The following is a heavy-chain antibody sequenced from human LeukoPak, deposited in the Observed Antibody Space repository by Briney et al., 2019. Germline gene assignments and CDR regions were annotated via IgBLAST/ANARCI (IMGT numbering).Heavy chain of an antibody. CDR1: GFTISRNY. D-gene: IGHD3-10*01. CDR2: IYIDDTT. Sequence: GGSLRLSCAASGFTISRNYMSWVRQAQGRGLEWAPIIYIDDTTYYADSVRGRFTISRDISKNTVYLQMYSLRVEDTAVYFCTRAGEVLPHDGFDIWGRGTMVTVSS. CDR3: TRAGEVLPHDGFDI. J-gene: IGHJ3*02. V-gene: IGHV3-53*01.